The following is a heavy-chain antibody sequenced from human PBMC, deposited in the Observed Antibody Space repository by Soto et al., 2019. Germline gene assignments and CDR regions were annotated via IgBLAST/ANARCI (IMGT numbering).Heavy chain of an antibody. J-gene: IGHJ3*02. D-gene: IGHD2-15*01. CDR2: IYYSGST. CDR1: GGSFSDYY. CDR3: ASILGYCSGGSCRDI. V-gene: IGHV4-59*01. Sequence: SETLSLTCAVYGGSFSDYYWSWIRQPPGKGLEWIGYIYYSGSTNYNPSLKSRVTISVDTSKNQFSLKLSSVTAADMAVYYCASILGYCSGGSCRDIWGQGTMVTVSS.